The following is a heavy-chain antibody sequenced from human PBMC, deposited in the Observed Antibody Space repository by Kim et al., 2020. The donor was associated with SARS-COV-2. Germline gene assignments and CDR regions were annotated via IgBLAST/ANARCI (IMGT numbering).Heavy chain of an antibody. V-gene: IGHV4-31*03. J-gene: IGHJ3*02. CDR1: GGSISSGGYY. D-gene: IGHD3-3*01. CDR2: IYYSGST. CDR3: ARAETRITIFGVVIILAFDI. Sequence: SETLSLTCTVSGGSISSGGYYWSWIRQHPGKGLEWIGYIYYSGSTYYNPSPKSRVTISVDTSKNQFSLKLSSVTAADTAVYYCARAETRITIFGVVIILAFDIWGQGTMVTVSS.